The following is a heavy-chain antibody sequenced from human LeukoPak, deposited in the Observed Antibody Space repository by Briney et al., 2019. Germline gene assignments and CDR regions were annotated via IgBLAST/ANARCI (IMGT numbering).Heavy chain of an antibody. Sequence: ASVKVSCKASGYTFAIFGVTGVRQAAGQGLEWRGWIGTNNENTNYAQEFQGRVTMTTDTSTSTVYMELRSLRSDDTAVYYCARAGATVTKFYDYWGQGTLVSVSS. CDR2: IGTNNENT. D-gene: IGHD4-17*01. J-gene: IGHJ4*02. V-gene: IGHV1-18*01. CDR1: GYTFAIFG. CDR3: ARAGATVTKFYDY.